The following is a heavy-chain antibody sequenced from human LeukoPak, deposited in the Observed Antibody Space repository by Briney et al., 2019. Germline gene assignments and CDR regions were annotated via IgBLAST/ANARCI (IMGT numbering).Heavy chain of an antibody. D-gene: IGHD2-8*01. V-gene: IGHV4-34*01. J-gene: IGHJ4*02. CDR3: ARGSGYCTNGVCSLYYFDY. CDR2: INHSGST. CDR1: GVSFSSYY. Sequence: SETLSLTCAVYGVSFSSYYWSWIRQPPGKGLEWIGEINHSGSTNYNPALKSRVTISVDTSKNQFSLTLSSVTAADTAVYYCARGSGYCTNGVCSLYYFDYWGQGTLVTVSS.